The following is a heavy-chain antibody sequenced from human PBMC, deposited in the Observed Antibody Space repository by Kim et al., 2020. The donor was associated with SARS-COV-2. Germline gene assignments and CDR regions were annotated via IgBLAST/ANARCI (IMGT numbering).Heavy chain of an antibody. V-gene: IGHV3-21*01. J-gene: IGHJ6*03. Sequence: GGSLRLSCEASFFTFSDYTLNWVRQAPGKGLEWVSSISSSLTYKYYADSVKGRFTISRDNAQKSLYLQMDRLRAEDTAVYYCARDGGYCSGGTCDYYYY. CDR3: ARDGGYCSGGTCDYYYY. CDR2: ISSSLTYK. D-gene: IGHD2-15*01. CDR1: FFTFSDYT.